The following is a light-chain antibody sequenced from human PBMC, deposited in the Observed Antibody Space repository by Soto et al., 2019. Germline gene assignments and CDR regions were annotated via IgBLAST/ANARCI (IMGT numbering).Light chain of an antibody. J-gene: IGLJ1*01. CDR2: RNN. V-gene: IGLV1-47*01. CDR1: SXNIGSNY. Sequence: QSVLTQPPSASGTPGQRVTISCSGSSXNIGSNYVYWYQQLPGTAPKLLIYRNNQRPSGVPDRFSGSKSGTSASLAISGLRSEDEADYYCAAWDDGLSGYVFGTGTKVTVL. CDR3: AAWDDGLSGYV.